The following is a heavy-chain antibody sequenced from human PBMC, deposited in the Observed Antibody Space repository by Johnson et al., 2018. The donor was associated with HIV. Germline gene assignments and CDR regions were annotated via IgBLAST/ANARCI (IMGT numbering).Heavy chain of an antibody. Sequence: QVQLVESGGGVVQPGGSLRLSCAASGFTFSSYGMHWVRQAPGKGLEWVSIVFSGDNTYYADPVKGRFTISRDNSKNTLYLQMNSLRAEDTAVYYCARSCRDGYTCNAFDIWGQGTMVTVSS. V-gene: IGHV3-NL1*01. CDR1: GFTFSSYG. J-gene: IGHJ3*02. D-gene: IGHD5-24*01. CDR2: VFSGDNT. CDR3: ARSCRDGYTCNAFDI.